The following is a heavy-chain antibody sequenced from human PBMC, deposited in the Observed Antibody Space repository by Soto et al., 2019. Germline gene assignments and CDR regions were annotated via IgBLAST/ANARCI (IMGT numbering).Heavy chain of an antibody. Sequence: QVQLVESGGGVVQPGRSLRLSCAASGFTFSSYGMHWVRQAPGKGLEWVAVISNDGSNKYYADSVKGRFTISRDNSKNTLYLQMNSLRAEDTAVYYCAKDPGFGDEDWFDPWGQGTLVTVSS. D-gene: IGHD3-10*01. V-gene: IGHV3-30*18. J-gene: IGHJ5*02. CDR1: GFTFSSYG. CDR3: AKDPGFGDEDWFDP. CDR2: ISNDGSNK.